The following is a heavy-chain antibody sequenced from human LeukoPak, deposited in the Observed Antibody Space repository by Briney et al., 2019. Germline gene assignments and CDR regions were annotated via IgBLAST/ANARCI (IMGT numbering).Heavy chain of an antibody. CDR2: IYSGGST. Sequence: GGSLRLSCAASGFTVSSNYMSWVRQAPGKGLEWVSVIYSGGSTYYADSVKGRFTISRDNSKNTLYLKMNSLRAEDTAVYYCARDSPADDRTLYYYGMDVWGQGTTVTVSS. CDR3: ARDSPADDRTLYYYGMDV. CDR1: GFTVSSNY. J-gene: IGHJ6*02. D-gene: IGHD2-2*01. V-gene: IGHV3-66*01.